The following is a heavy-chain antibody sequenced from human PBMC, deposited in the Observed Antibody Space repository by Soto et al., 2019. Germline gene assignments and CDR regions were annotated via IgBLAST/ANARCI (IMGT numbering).Heavy chain of an antibody. CDR2: IYNSGST. V-gene: IGHV4-59*08. D-gene: IGHD6-19*01. J-gene: IGHJ4*02. CDR3: ARHDSGFDYYFAH. CDR1: GGSISKNY. Sequence: QVQLQESGPGLVKPSETLSLTCTVSGGSISKNYWSWIRQPPRKGLEWIGYIYNSGSTNYNPSLKSEVTLAIDTSKSQFSLQLRSGTAADTAVYYCARHDSGFDYYFAHWGQGTLVSVSS.